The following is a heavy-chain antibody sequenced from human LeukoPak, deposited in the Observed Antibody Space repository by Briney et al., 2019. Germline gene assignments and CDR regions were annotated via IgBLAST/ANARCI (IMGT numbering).Heavy chain of an antibody. D-gene: IGHD3-22*01. CDR1: GFTFSSYG. J-gene: IGHJ4*02. Sequence: PGRSLRLSCAASGFTFSSYGMHWVRQAPGKGLEWVAVIWYDGSNKYYADSVKGRFTISRDNSKNTLYLQMNSLRAEDTAVYYCARNYDSSGYYYNFDYWGQRTLVTVSS. V-gene: IGHV3-33*01. CDR3: ARNYDSSGYYYNFDY. CDR2: IWYDGSNK.